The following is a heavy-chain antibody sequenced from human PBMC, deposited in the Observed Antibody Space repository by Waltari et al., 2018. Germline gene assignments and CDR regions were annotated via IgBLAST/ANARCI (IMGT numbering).Heavy chain of an antibody. J-gene: IGHJ4*02. CDR2: ISSSGSTI. CDR1: GFTFSAYY. D-gene: IGHD3-3*01. CDR3: ARGGGYYDFWSGYYLSPFDY. Sequence: QVQLVESGGGLVKPGGSLRLSCAASGFTFSAYYLSWIRQAPGKGLEWVSSISSSGSTIYYADSVKGRFTISRDNAKNSLYLQMNSLRAEDTAVYYCARGGGYYDFWSGYYLSPFDYWGQGTLVTVSS. V-gene: IGHV3-11*01.